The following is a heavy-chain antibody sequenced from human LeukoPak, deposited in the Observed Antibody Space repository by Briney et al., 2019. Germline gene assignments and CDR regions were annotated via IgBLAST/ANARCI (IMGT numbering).Heavy chain of an antibody. CDR2: ISSSSSYI. CDR3: ATESIELATIPLGY. V-gene: IGHV3-21*01. D-gene: IGHD5-24*01. J-gene: IGHJ4*02. Sequence: GGSLRLSCAASGFTFSNAWMSWVRQAPGKGLEWVSYISSSSSYIYYADSVKGRFTISRDNAKNSLYLQMNSLRAEDTAVYYCATESIELATIPLGYWGQGTLVTVSS. CDR1: GFTFSNAW.